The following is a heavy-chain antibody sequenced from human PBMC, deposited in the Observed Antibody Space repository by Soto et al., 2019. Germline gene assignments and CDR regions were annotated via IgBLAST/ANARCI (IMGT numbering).Heavy chain of an antibody. V-gene: IGHV4-4*07. Sequence: SETLSLTCTVSGGSISTYYCNWIRQPAGKGLEWIGRIDASGSTDYNPSLKILVTISAHTSNNQFSLRLSSVTAADTAVYYCARGGHYFCSGPFDYWGQGNLVTVSS. CDR3: ARGGHYFCSGPFDY. J-gene: IGHJ4*02. D-gene: IGHD3-3*01. CDR2: IDASGST. CDR1: GGSISTYY.